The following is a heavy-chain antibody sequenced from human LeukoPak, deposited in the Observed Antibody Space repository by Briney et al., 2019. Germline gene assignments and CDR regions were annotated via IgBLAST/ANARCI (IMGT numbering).Heavy chain of an antibody. CDR2: IYYSGST. J-gene: IGHJ4*02. Sequence: SETLSLTCTVSGGSISGYYWSWIRQPPGKGLEWIGYIYYSGSTNYNPSLKSRVTISVDTSKNQFSLKLSSVTAADTAVYYCARDRGPRTLFDYWGQGTLVTVSS. CDR1: GGSISGYY. CDR3: ARDRGPRTLFDY. V-gene: IGHV4-59*01. D-gene: IGHD2-2*01.